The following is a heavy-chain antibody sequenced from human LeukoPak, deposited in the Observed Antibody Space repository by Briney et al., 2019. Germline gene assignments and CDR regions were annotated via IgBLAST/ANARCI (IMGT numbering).Heavy chain of an antibody. J-gene: IGHJ6*02. V-gene: IGHV4-59*01. CDR2: VHYTWNT. D-gene: IGHD5/OR15-5a*01. CDR3: ARVASKGGMDV. Sequence: PSETLSLACSVSGGSIGSYHWSWIRQPPGKGLEWIGHVHYTWNTKYNPSLTGRVSISLDRSKNQFSLSLSSLTAADTAVYYCARVASKGGMDVWGQGTTVIVSS. CDR1: GGSIGSYH.